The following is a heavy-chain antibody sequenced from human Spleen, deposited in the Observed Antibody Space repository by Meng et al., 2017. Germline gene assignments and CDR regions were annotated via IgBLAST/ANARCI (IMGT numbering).Heavy chain of an antibody. J-gene: IGHJ4*02. V-gene: IGHV1-69*13. CDR3: ARGRRNEPLFDY. D-gene: IGHD1-14*01. CDR1: GGSFSTHT. Sequence: QVQLVQSGAEMTKPGSSVTVACKTSGGSFSTHTFSWVRQAPGQGLEWMGGLIAVFDKTKAAPRFQDRVTFTADESTSTAYMELSSLTFDDTAVYFCARGRRNEPLFDYWGQGTLVTVSS. CDR2: LIAVFDKT.